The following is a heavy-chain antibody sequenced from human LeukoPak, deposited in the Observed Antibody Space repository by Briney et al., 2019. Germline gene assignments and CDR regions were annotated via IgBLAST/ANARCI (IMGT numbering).Heavy chain of an antibody. CDR1: GYTFTSYY. CDR3: ARRRSMVRGVINWFDP. Sequence: ASVKVSCKASGYTFTSYYMHWVRQAPGQGLEWLGIINPSGGSTSYAQKFQGRVTMTRNTSISTAYMELSSLRSEDTAVYYCARRRSMVRGVINWFDPWGQGTLVTVSS. V-gene: IGHV1-46*01. D-gene: IGHD3-10*01. J-gene: IGHJ5*02. CDR2: INPSGGST.